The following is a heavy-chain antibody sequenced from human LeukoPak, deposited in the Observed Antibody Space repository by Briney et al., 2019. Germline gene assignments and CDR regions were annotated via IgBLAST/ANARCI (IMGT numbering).Heavy chain of an antibody. V-gene: IGHV1-8*01. CDR3: ARGSYSSGWYIPLDY. CDR2: MNPNSGNT. J-gene: IGHJ4*02. CDR1: GYTFTSYD. D-gene: IGHD6-19*01. Sequence: ASVKVSCKASGYTFTSYDINWVRQATGQGLEWMGWMNPNSGNTGYAQKFQGGVTMTRNTSISTAYMELSSLRSEDTAVYYCARGSYSSGWYIPLDYWGQGTLVTVYS.